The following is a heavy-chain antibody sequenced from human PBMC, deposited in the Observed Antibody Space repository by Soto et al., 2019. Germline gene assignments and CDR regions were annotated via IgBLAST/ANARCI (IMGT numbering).Heavy chain of an antibody. J-gene: IGHJ3*02. CDR1: GFTVSSNY. V-gene: IGHV3-53*01. Sequence: GGSLRLSCAASGFTVSSNYMSWVRQAPGKGLEWVSVIYSGGSTYYADSGKGRFTISRDNSKNRLYLQMNSRRAEDSAVYYCARDRTYSGSYRALDIWGQGTMVTVSS. CDR2: IYSGGST. D-gene: IGHD1-26*01. CDR3: ARDRTYSGSYRALDI.